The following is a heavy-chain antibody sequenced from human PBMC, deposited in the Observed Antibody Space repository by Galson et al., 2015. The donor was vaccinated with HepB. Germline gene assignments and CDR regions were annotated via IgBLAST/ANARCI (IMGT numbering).Heavy chain of an antibody. D-gene: IGHD3-3*02. CDR3: AKDRISYYYGMDV. J-gene: IGHJ6*02. Sequence: SLRLSCAASGFTFSSYAMSWVRQAPGKGLEWVSAISGSGGSTYYADSVKGRFTISRDNSKNTLYLQMNSLRAEDTAVYYCAKDRISYYYGMDVWGQGTTVTVSS. V-gene: IGHV3-23*01. CDR2: ISGSGGST. CDR1: GFTFSSYA.